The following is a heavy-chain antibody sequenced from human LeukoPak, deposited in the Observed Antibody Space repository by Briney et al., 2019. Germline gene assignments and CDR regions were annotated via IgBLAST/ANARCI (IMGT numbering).Heavy chain of an antibody. D-gene: IGHD3-22*01. J-gene: IGHJ3*02. CDR2: INTNTGNP. CDR1: GYTFTSYA. V-gene: IGHV7-4-1*02. CDR3: ARLAKKYFYDSSGYPGGFDI. Sequence: ASVKVSCKASGYTFTSYAMNWVRQAPGQGLEWMGWINTNTGNPTYAQSFTGRFVFSLDTSVSTAYLQISSLKAEDTSVYYCARLAKKYFYDSSGYPGGFDIWGQGTMVTVSP.